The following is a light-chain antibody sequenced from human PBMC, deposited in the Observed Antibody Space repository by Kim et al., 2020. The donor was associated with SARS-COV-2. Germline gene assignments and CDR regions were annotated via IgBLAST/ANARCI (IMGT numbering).Light chain of an antibody. V-gene: IGKV3-20*01. J-gene: IGKJ1*01. Sequence: SPGEKATISGRASQSVSSSSLAWYQQNPGQAPRLLIYGASNWATGIPDRFSGSGSGTEFTLTISRVEPEDFAVYYCQQYGSSPQTFGQGTKVDIK. CDR3: QQYGSSPQT. CDR1: QSVSSSS. CDR2: GAS.